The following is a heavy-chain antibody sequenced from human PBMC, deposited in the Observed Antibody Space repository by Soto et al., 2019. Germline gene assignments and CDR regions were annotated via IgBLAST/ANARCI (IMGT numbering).Heavy chain of an antibody. V-gene: IGHV1-2*02. Sequence: EASVKVSCKASGYTFTGYYMHWVRQAPGQGLEWMGWINPNSGGTNYAQKFQGRVTITADESTSTAYMELSSLRSEDTAVYYCARHDCISTSCYYYYYHSMDVWGQGTTVTVSS. CDR2: INPNSGGT. J-gene: IGHJ6*02. D-gene: IGHD2-2*01. CDR3: ARHDCISTSCYYYYYHSMDV. CDR1: GYTFTGYY.